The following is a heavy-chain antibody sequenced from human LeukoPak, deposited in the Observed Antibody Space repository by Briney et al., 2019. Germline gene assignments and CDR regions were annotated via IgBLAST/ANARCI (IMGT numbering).Heavy chain of an antibody. V-gene: IGHV3-23*01. Sequence: GRSLRLSCAASGFTFSSSAMSCVRHAPGKWLEWGTAISGSGGSTYYADSVKGRFTISRDNSKNTRYLQMNSLRAEDTAVYYCAKDFIAAAPTILFDYWGQGTLVTVSS. J-gene: IGHJ4*02. CDR3: AKDFIAAAPTILFDY. CDR2: ISGSGGST. D-gene: IGHD6-13*01. CDR1: GFTFSSSA.